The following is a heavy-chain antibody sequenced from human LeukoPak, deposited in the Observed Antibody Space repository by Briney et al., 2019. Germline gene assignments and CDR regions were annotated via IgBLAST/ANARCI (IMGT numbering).Heavy chain of an antibody. D-gene: IGHD3-22*01. CDR3: ARHGPYYYDSSGYLNDY. V-gene: IGHV5-51*01. J-gene: IGHJ4*02. CDR1: GYSFTSYW. Sequence: GESLKISCKGSGYSFTSYWIGWVRQMPGKGLEWMGIIYPGDSDTRYSPSFQGQVTISADKSISTAYLQWSSLKASDTAMYYCARHGPYYYDSSGYLNDYWGQGTLVTVSS. CDR2: IYPGDSDT.